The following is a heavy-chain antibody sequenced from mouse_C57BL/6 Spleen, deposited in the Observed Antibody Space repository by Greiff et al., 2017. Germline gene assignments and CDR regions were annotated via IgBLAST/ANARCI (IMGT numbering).Heavy chain of an antibody. Sequence: QVHVKQSGAELARPGASVKLSCKASGYTFTSYWMPWVKQRPGQGLEWIGYINPSSGYTKYNQKFKDKATLTADKSSSTAYMQLSSLTYEDSAVYYCARSIYFDYWGQGTTLTVSS. CDR1: GYTFTSYW. V-gene: IGHV1-7*01. CDR3: ARSIYFDY. CDR2: INPSSGYT. J-gene: IGHJ2*01.